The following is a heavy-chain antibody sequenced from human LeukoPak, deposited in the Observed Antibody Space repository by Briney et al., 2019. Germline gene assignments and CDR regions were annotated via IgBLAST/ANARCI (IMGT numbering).Heavy chain of an antibody. J-gene: IGHJ6*03. CDR1: GGSISSSSYY. V-gene: IGHV4-39*07. CDR2: IYYSGST. CDR3: ARVDSSSWYVPFYYYYYMDV. Sequence: SETLSLTCTVSGGSISSSSYYWGWIRQPPGKGLEWIGSIYYSGSTYYNPSLKSRVTISVDTSKNQFSLKLSSVTAADTAVYYCARVDSSSWYVPFYYYYYMDVWGKGTTVTVSS. D-gene: IGHD6-13*01.